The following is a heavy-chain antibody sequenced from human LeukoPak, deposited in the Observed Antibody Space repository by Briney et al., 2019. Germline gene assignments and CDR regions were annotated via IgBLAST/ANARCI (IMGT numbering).Heavy chain of an antibody. J-gene: IGHJ5*02. CDR2: ISSSSSYL. D-gene: IGHD1-26*01. CDR3: ARAYSGSYNWFDP. Sequence: PGGSLRLSCAASGFTFNSHSMNWVRQAPGKGLEWVSGISSSSSYLYYADSVKGRFTVSRDNAKNSLYLQMNSLGAEDTAVYYCARAYSGSYNWFDPWGQGTLVTVSS. V-gene: IGHV3-21*01. CDR1: GFTFNSHS.